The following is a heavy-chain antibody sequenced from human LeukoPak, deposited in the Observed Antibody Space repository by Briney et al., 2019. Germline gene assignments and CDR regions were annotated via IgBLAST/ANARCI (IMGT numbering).Heavy chain of an antibody. CDR2: ISSSSSYI. J-gene: IGHJ4*02. D-gene: IGHD3-22*01. Sequence: GGSLRLSCAASGFTFSSYSMNWVRQAPGKGLEWVSSISSSSSYIYYADPVKGRFTISRDNAKNSLYLQMNSLRAEDTAVYYCARVESYYYDSSGYYTDYWGQGTLVTVSS. V-gene: IGHV3-21*01. CDR3: ARVESYYYDSSGYYTDY. CDR1: GFTFSSYS.